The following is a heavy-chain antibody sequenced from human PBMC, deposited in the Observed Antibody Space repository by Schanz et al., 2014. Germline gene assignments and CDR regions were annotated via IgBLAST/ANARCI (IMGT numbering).Heavy chain of an antibody. D-gene: IGHD7-27*01. CDR1: RFTFSDYW. J-gene: IGHJ3*01. Sequence: EVQLVESGGGLVQPGGSLRLSCAASRFTFSDYWMSWVRQAPGTGLEWVANMNQDGSVKNYVDSVKGRFTISRDNTKNSLYLEMTSLRGEDTAVYYCARENLNWEAFDVWGQGTLVTVSS. V-gene: IGHV3-7*03. CDR2: MNQDGSVK. CDR3: ARENLNWEAFDV.